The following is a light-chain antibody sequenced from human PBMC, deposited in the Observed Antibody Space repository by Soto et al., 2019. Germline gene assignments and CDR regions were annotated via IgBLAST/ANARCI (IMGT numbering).Light chain of an antibody. J-gene: IGLJ3*02. CDR2: DVR. CDR1: SSDVGRYNF. CDR3: SSYTSSSTL. Sequence: QSALTQPASVSGSPGQTITISCTGTSSDVGRYNFVSWYQQHPGKAPKLMIYDVRNRPSGVSNRFSSSKSGNTASLTISGLQAEDEADYYCSSYTSSSTLFGGGTKLTVL. V-gene: IGLV2-14*01.